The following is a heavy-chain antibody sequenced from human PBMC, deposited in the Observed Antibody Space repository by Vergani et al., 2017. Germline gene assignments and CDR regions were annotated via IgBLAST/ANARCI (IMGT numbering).Heavy chain of an antibody. CDR2: INHSGST. J-gene: IGHJ4*02. V-gene: IGHV4-34*01. CDR1: GGSFSGYY. D-gene: IGHD2-15*01. CDR3: ARFPTYCSWGIGRSFDY. Sequence: QVQLQQWGAGLLKPSETLSLTCAVYGGSFSGYYWSWIRQPPGKGWEWVGEINHSGSTNYNPSLKSRVTISVDTSKNQFSLKLSSVTAADTAVYYCARFPTYCSWGIGRSFDYWGQGTLVTVSS.